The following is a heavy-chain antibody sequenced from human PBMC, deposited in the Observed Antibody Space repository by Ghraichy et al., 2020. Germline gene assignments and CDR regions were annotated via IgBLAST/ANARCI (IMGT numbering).Heavy chain of an antibody. CDR3: ATLYYFDY. Sequence: LSLTCAASGFTFSSYWMSWVRQAPGKGLEWVANIKQDGSEKYYVDSVKGRFTISRDNAKNSLYLQMNSLRAEDTAVYYCATLYYFDYWGQGTLVTVSS. CDR2: IKQDGSEK. J-gene: IGHJ4*02. CDR1: GFTFSSYW. V-gene: IGHV3-7*01.